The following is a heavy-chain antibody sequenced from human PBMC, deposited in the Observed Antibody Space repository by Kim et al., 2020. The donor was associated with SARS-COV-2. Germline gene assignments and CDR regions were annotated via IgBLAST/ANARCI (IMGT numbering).Heavy chain of an antibody. CDR2: ISSSTSYR. J-gene: IGHJ2*01. CDR1: GCSFSDYS. CDR3: ARDMGNAILTRWFFEL. Sequence: GGSLRLSCEASGCSFSDYSMNWVRQAPGKGLEWVSYISSSTSYRYYADSVKGRFTISRDRAKNSLFLQMDSLRAEDTAVYYGARDMGNAILTRWFFELWGRGTRVIVSS. D-gene: IGHD3-9*01. V-gene: IGHV3-21*06.